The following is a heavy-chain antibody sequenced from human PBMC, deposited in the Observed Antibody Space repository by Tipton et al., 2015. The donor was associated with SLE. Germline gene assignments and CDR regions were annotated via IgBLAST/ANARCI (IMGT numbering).Heavy chain of an antibody. Sequence: TLSLTCTVSGGSISRHYWSWIRQSPGKGLEWIGHIYYSGSTNSNPSLKSRVTISVDKSKNQFSLKLSSVTVADTAVYYCAKDYNHDNADYNWGQGTLVIVSS. V-gene: IGHV4-59*11. J-gene: IGHJ4*02. CDR3: AKDYNHDNADYN. CDR1: GGSISRHY. D-gene: IGHD4-17*01. CDR2: IYYSGST.